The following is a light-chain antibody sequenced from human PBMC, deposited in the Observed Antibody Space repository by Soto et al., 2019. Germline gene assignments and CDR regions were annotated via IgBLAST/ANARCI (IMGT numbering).Light chain of an antibody. CDR2: EST. CDR1: SSDVGSFNL. CDR3: CSYAGRNTYVL. J-gene: IGLJ2*01. Sequence: QSALTQPASVSGSPGQSITISCTGASSDVGSFNLVSWYQHYPDRAPNLIIYESTKRPSGVSDRFSGSKSGNTASLTISGLQAADEDDYYCCSYAGRNTYVLFGGGTKVTVL. V-gene: IGLV2-23*01.